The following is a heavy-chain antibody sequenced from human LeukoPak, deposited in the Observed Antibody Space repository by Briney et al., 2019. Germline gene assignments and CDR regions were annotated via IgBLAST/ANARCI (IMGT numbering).Heavy chain of an antibody. CDR2: ISISGSTI. Sequence: VGSLRLSCAASGFIFSNYEMNWVRRAPGKGLEWVSYISISGSTIYYADSVKGRFTISRDNAKNSLYLQMNSLRAEDTAVYYCARVGDLVADAIGLGYWGQGTLVTVSS. J-gene: IGHJ4*02. CDR1: GFIFSNYE. CDR3: ARVGDLVADAIGLGY. D-gene: IGHD2-2*01. V-gene: IGHV3-48*03.